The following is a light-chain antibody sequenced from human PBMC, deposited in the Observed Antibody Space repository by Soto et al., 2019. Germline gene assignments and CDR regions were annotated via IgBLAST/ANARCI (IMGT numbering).Light chain of an antibody. V-gene: IGLV2-14*01. J-gene: IGLJ1*01. CDR3: TSYTITSPYV. Sequence: QSALTQPASMSGSPGQSITISWTGTSSDIGRYNFVSWYQHHPGKAPKLIIYEATKRPSGVSYRFSGSKSGNTASLTISGLQAEDEADYYCTSYTITSPYVFGTGTKVTAL. CDR1: SSDIGRYNF. CDR2: EAT.